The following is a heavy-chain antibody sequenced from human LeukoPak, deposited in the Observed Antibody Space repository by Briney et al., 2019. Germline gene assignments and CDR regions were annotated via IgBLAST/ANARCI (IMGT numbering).Heavy chain of an antibody. CDR2: IKLDGSEK. D-gene: IGHD3-3*01. CDR1: GFTFSTYW. Sequence: GGSLRLSCAASGFTFSTYWMSWVCQAPGKGLEWVANIKLDGSEKNYVDSVKGRFTISRDNTKNSLYLQMNSLRVEDTAVFYCARDQYDTWSRRGNFDSWGQGTLVIVSS. J-gene: IGHJ4*02. V-gene: IGHV3-7*03. CDR3: ARDQYDTWSRRGNFDS.